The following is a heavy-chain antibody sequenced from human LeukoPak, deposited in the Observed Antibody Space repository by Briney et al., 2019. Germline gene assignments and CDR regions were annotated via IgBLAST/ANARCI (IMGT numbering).Heavy chain of an antibody. J-gene: IGHJ5*02. CDR3: ARSPQGTATTANWLDP. CDR2: IYYSGST. CDR1: GGSISRGGYS. V-gene: IGHV4-30-4*07. Sequence: SQTLSLTCAVSGGSISRGGYSWSWIRQPPGKGLEWIGYIYYSGSTYYNPSLKSRVTISVDTSKNQFSLKLSSVTAADTAVYYCARSPQGTATTANWLDPWGQGTLVTVSS. D-gene: IGHD4-17*01.